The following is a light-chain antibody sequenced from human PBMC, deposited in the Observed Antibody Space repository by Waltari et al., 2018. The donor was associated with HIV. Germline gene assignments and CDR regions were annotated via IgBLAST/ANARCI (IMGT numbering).Light chain of an antibody. Sequence: QAVVTQEPSLTVSPGGTVTLTCESSAGPVTNGNYPYGLQQRPGQAPMTLIFDTTKKHSWTPARFSGSLLGGKAALTLSGAQPDDEAEYYCFLSYNGARVFGGGTRVTVL. J-gene: IGLJ3*02. CDR1: AGPVTNGNY. V-gene: IGLV7-46*01. CDR2: DTT. CDR3: FLSYNGARV.